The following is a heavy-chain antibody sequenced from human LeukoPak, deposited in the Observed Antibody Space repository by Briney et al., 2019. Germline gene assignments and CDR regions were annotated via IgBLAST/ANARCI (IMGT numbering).Heavy chain of an antibody. D-gene: IGHD3-22*01. Sequence: SETLSLTCTVSGGSISSYYWSWIRQPPGKGLEWIGYIYYSGSTKYNPSLKSRVTMSVDTSKNQFSLKLSSVTAADTAVYYCARDPAYYYDSSGYYYDYWGQGTLVTVSS. V-gene: IGHV4-59*12. CDR2: IYYSGST. CDR1: GGSISSYY. J-gene: IGHJ4*02. CDR3: ARDPAYYYDSSGYYYDY.